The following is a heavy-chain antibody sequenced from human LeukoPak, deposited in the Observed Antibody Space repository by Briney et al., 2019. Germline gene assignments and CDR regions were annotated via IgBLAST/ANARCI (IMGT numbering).Heavy chain of an antibody. Sequence: GGSLRLSCAASVFTFSSYGMHLVRQAPGRGLEWVAVISYDGSNKYYADSVKGRFTISRDNSKNTLFLQMNSLRAEDTAVYSCAKGHYGSGSYYYIDYWGQGTLVTVSS. D-gene: IGHD3-10*01. CDR1: VFTFSSYG. J-gene: IGHJ4*02. CDR3: AKGHYGSGSYYYIDY. CDR2: ISYDGSNK. V-gene: IGHV3-30*18.